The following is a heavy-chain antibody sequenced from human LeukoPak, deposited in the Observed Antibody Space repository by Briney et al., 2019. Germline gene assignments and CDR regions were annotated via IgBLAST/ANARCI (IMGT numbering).Heavy chain of an antibody. D-gene: IGHD1-26*01. V-gene: IGHV3-30*02. CDR1: GFTFSSYG. CDR2: IRYDGSNK. Sequence: PGGSLRLSCAASGFTFSSYGMHWVRQAPGKGLEWVAFIRYDGSNKYYADSVKGRFTISRDNSKNTLYLQMNSLRAEDTAVYYCAKDHRTVGASRQGTESDYWGQGTLVTVSS. J-gene: IGHJ4*02. CDR3: AKDHRTVGASRQGTESDY.